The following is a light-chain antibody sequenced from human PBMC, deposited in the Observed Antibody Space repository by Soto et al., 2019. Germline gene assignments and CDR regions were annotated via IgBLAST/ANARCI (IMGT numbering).Light chain of an antibody. Sequence: EIVLTQSPATLSLSPGERATLSCRASQSVSSYLAWYQQKPGQAPRLLIYDASNRATGIPARFSGSGSGTDFTLTISSLEPEDFAVYYCQQRSNCPPSSTFGGGTKVEIK. CDR1: QSVSSY. J-gene: IGKJ4*01. V-gene: IGKV3-11*01. CDR2: DAS. CDR3: QQRSNCPPSST.